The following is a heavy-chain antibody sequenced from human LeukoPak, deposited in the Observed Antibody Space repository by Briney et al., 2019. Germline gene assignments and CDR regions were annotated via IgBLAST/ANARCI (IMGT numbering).Heavy chain of an antibody. Sequence: GGSLRLSCAASGFTFSSYWMSWVRQAPGKGLEWVANIKQDGSEKYYVDSVKGRFTISRDNAKNSLYLQMNSLRAEDTAVYYCARDSITMVRGVIIYPGYFDYWGQGTLVTVSS. CDR2: IKQDGSEK. V-gene: IGHV3-7*01. CDR1: GFTFSSYW. CDR3: ARDSITMVRGVIIYPGYFDY. D-gene: IGHD3-10*01. J-gene: IGHJ4*02.